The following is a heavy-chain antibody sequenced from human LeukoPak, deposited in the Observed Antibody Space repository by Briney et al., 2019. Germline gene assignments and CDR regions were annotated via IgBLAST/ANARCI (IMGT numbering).Heavy chain of an antibody. D-gene: IGHD3-22*01. V-gene: IGHV5-51*01. CDR2: IYPGDSDT. J-gene: IGHJ3*02. CDR3: ARLTTPGEFSSGYSDAFDI. CDR1: GYSFTSYW. Sequence: GESLKISCKGSGYSFTSYWIAWVRQMPGKGLEWMGIIYPGDSDTRYSPSFQGQVTISADKSISTAYVQWSSLKASDSAMYYCARLTTPGEFSSGYSDAFDIWGQGTLVTVSS.